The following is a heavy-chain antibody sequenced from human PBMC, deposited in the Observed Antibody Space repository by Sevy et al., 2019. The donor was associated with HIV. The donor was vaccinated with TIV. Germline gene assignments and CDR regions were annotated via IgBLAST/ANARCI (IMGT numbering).Heavy chain of an antibody. CDR1: GGSINSDH. CDR3: ARRNDFDI. CDR2: VYYTGGT. Sequence: SETLSLTCTVSGGSINSDHWNWIRQPPGKGLEWIRYVYYTGGTNYNPSLKNRVTISVDRTKNQFSLKLTPVTAADTAGYYCARRNDFDIWGQGTMVTVSS. V-gene: IGHV4-59*08. J-gene: IGHJ3*02.